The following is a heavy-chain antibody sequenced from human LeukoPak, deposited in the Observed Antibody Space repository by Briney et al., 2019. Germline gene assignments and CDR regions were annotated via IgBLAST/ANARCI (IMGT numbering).Heavy chain of an antibody. CDR3: AKDPIPNTIFGVVIGY. D-gene: IGHD3-3*01. CDR2: ISGSGGST. CDR1: GFTFSSYA. Sequence: GGSLRLSCAASGFTFSSYAMSWVRQAPGKGLEWVSAISGSGGSTYYADSVKGQFTISRDNSKNTLYLQMNSLRAEDTAVYYCAKDPIPNTIFGVVIGYWGQGTLVTVSS. J-gene: IGHJ4*02. V-gene: IGHV3-23*01.